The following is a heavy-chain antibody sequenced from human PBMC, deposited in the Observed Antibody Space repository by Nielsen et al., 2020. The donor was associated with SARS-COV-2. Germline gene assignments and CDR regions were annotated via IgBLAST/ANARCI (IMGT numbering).Heavy chain of an antibody. D-gene: IGHD6-19*01. V-gene: IGHV3-30*02. CDR2: IWYDGSNK. CDR1: EVTFRSHD. J-gene: IGHJ4*02. CDR3: AKDGYSSGWYGDY. Sequence: GGSLRLSCAASEVTFRSHDMQWVRQAPGKGLECVARIWYDGSNKYYADSVKGRFTISRDNSKNTLYLQMNSLRAEDTAVYYCAKDGYSSGWYGDYWGQGTLVTVSS.